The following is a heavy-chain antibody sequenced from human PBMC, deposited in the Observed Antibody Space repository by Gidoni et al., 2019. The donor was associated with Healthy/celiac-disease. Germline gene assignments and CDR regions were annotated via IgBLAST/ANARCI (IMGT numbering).Heavy chain of an antibody. Sequence: EVQLVESGGGLVQPGGSLRLSWAASGFTLGSYSMNWVRQAPGKGLEWVSYISSSSSTIYYAYSVKGRFTISRDNAKNSLYLQMNSLRAEDTAVYYCARDQAPDSSGYYYDYWGQGVWSPSP. D-gene: IGHD3-22*01. CDR2: ISSSSSTI. J-gene: IGHJ4*02. CDR3: ARDQAPDSSGYYYDY. CDR1: GFTLGSYS. V-gene: IGHV3-48*01.